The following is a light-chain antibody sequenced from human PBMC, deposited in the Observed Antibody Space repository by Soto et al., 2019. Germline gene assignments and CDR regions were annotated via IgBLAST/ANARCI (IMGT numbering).Light chain of an antibody. CDR1: VSDVGNFGP. J-gene: IGLJ1*01. Sequence: QSALTQPASVSGSPGQSITISCTGSVSDVGNFGPVSWYQQHPGQVPKLIIYEGNRRPSGVSSRFSGSKSGNTASLTISGLQAEDEADYYCCSYVGARTYVFGTGTQLTVL. CDR2: EGN. V-gene: IGLV2-23*01. CDR3: CSYVGARTYV.